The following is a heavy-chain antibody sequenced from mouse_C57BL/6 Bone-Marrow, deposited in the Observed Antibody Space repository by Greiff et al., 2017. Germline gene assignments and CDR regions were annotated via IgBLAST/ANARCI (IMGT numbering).Heavy chain of an antibody. J-gene: IGHJ1*01. V-gene: IGHV1-81*01. CDR2: IYASGGNT. D-gene: IGHD2-13*01. CDR3: ASAEDCDSLDY. CDR1: GYTFTSYG. Sequence: VKLQESGAELARPGASVKLSCKASGYTFTSYGMCWVKQRTGQGLEWIGEIYASGGNTYYNEKVKGKATMTADKSSSTAYMELRSLTSEDSAVYVCASAEDCDSLDYWGPGTTVTVSS.